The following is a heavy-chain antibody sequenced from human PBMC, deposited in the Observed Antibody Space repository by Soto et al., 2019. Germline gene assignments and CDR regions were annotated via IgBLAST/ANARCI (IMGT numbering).Heavy chain of an antibody. CDR2: IYYSGST. J-gene: IGHJ5*02. Sequence: SETLSLTCTVSGGSISSGDYYWGWIRQPPGKGLEWIGYIYYSGSTYYNPSLKSRVTISVDTSKNQFSLKLSSVTAADTAVYYCARDFGLWFGERNWFDPWGQGTLVTVSS. CDR3: ARDFGLWFGERNWFDP. V-gene: IGHV4-30-4*01. CDR1: GGSISSGDYY. D-gene: IGHD3-10*01.